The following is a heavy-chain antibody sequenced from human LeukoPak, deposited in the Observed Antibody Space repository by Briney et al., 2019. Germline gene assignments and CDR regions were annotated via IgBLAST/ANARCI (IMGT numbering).Heavy chain of an antibody. V-gene: IGHV3-48*04. D-gene: IGHD4-23*01. Sequence: GGSLRLSCAASGFTFNTYTMNWVRQAPGKGLEWVSYISGSSGIIDYADSVKGRFTISRDNAKNSLYLQMNSLRAEDTAVYYCARDQRGKDYWGQGTLVTVSS. J-gene: IGHJ4*02. CDR1: GFTFNTYT. CDR2: ISGSSGII. CDR3: ARDQRGKDY.